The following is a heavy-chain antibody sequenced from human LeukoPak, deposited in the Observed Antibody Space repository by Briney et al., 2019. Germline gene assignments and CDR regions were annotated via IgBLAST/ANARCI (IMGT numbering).Heavy chain of an antibody. CDR2: IYYSGTI. CDR1: GGSISRSDYY. V-gene: IGHV4-39*07. J-gene: IGHJ4*02. D-gene: IGHD3-16*01. Sequence: SDTLSLTCAVSGGSISRSDYYWGWIRQPPGKGLEWIGHIYYSGTIHYSPSLQSRVIMSVDTSKNQFSLKMNSVTAADTALYYCAVGGVLTLTFDDWGQGTQVTVSS. CDR3: AVGGVLTLTFDD.